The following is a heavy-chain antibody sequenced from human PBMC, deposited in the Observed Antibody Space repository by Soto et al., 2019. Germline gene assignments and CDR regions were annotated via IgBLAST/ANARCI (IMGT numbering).Heavy chain of an antibody. D-gene: IGHD3-3*01. Sequence: SETLSLTCTVSGGSIGSGGYYWSWIRQHPGKGLEWIGNIYYTGSTHYDPSLKSRITISLDTSKNQISLKLSSVTAADTAVYYCSRDGDYYGLDVWGRGTTVTVSS. CDR2: IYYTGST. V-gene: IGHV4-31*03. J-gene: IGHJ6*02. CDR3: SRDGDYYGLDV. CDR1: GGSIGSGGYY.